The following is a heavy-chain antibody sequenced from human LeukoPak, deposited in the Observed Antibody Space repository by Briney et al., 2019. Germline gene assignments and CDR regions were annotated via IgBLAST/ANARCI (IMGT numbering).Heavy chain of an antibody. CDR3: ARQPYMLGAYYFDY. CDR2: IFYSGDT. D-gene: IGHD1-26*01. Sequence: SETLSLTCTVSGASMKSYYWSWIRQPPGKGLEWIGYIFYSGDTNYNPSLKSRVTLSVDTSKNQFSLNLRSVTAADTAVYYCARQPYMLGAYYFDYWDQGTLVTVPS. V-gene: IGHV4-59*08. J-gene: IGHJ4*02. CDR1: GASMKSYY.